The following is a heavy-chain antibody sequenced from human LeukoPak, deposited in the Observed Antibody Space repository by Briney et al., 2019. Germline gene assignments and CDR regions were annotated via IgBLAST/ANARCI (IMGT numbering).Heavy chain of an antibody. CDR2: ISWNTGII. D-gene: IGHD4-17*01. CDR1: GSTFDDYA. V-gene: IGHV3-9*01. Sequence: GGSLRLSCAASGSTFDDYAMHWVRQSPGKGLEWVSGISWNTGIIGYADSVKGRFTISRDNAKNSLYLQMNSLRGEDTAFYYCTRGATVTTAYGFDPWGQGTLVTVSS. J-gene: IGHJ5*02. CDR3: TRGATVTTAYGFDP.